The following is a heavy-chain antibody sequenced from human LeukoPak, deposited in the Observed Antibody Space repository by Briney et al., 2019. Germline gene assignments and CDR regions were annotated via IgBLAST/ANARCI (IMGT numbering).Heavy chain of an antibody. D-gene: IGHD3-3*01. Sequence: PGGSLRLSCAASGFTFSSYSMNWVRHAPGKGLEWVSSISSSSSYIYYADSVKGRFTISRDNAKSSLYLQMNSLRAEDTAVYYCARSTTDFWSGDFDPWGQGTLVTVSS. CDR3: ARSTTDFWSGDFDP. CDR2: ISSSSSYI. J-gene: IGHJ5*02. CDR1: GFTFSSYS. V-gene: IGHV3-21*01.